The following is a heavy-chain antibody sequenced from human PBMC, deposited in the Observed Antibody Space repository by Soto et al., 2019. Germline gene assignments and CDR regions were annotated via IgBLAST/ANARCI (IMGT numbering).Heavy chain of an antibody. V-gene: IGHV1-18*04. Sequence: GASVKVSCKASGYTFTSYGISWVRQAPGQGLEWMGWISAYNGNTNYAQKLQGRVTMTTDTSTSTAYMELRSVRSDDTAVYYCARVMTMLREYYYYGMGVWGQGTTVTVSS. CDR2: ISAYNGNT. CDR3: ARVMTMLREYYYYGMGV. J-gene: IGHJ6*02. D-gene: IGHD3-10*01. CDR1: GYTFTSYG.